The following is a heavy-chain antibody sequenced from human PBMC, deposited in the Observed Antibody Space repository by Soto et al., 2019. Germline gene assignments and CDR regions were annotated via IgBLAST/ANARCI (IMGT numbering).Heavy chain of an antibody. CDR2: IYYSGST. Sequence: SETLSLTCTVSGGSISSYYWSWIRQPPGKGLEWIGYIYYSGSTNYNPSLKSRVTISVDTSKNQFSLKLSSVTAADTAVYYCARYSSSPGVDNRFDPWGPGTLVTVS. V-gene: IGHV4-59*01. CDR1: GGSISSYY. CDR3: ARYSSSPGVDNRFDP. D-gene: IGHD6-6*01. J-gene: IGHJ5*02.